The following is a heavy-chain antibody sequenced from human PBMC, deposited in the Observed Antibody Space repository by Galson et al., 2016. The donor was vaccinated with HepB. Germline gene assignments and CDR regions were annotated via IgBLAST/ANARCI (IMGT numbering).Heavy chain of an antibody. CDR3: ARQRHTSASKFFDY. V-gene: IGHV4-39*01. Sequence: ETLSLTCSVSGASISSTTNYWIWIRQPPGKGLEWIGSIYYNGSPFYNPSLKSRLTVSVDTSKNQFSLRLTSVTAADTAVYYCARQRHTSASKFFDYWGQGILVTVPS. D-gene: IGHD2-15*01. CDR2: IYYNGSP. CDR1: GASISSTTNY. J-gene: IGHJ4*02.